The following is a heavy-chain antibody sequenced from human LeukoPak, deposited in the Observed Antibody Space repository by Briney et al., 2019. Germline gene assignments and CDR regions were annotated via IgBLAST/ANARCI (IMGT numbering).Heavy chain of an antibody. J-gene: IGHJ4*02. CDR1: GASINTYY. CDR2: IYYSGTT. D-gene: IGHD3-10*01. CDR3: ARVLRPMASQYYFDY. Sequence: SETLSLTCTVSGASINTYYWSWIRRPPGKGLEWIGYIYYSGTTSYNPSLKTRVTISIDTSKNQFSLKLSSVTAADTAVYYCARVLRPMASQYYFDYWGQGTLVTVSS. V-gene: IGHV4-59*01.